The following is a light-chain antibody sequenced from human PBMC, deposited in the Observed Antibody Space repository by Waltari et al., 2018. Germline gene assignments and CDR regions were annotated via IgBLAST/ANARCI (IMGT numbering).Light chain of an antibody. CDR3: TSYTTNSVVI. J-gene: IGLJ2*01. CDR1: SSHVGAHKY. Sequence: QSALTPPASVSGSPEQSITIPCTGTSSHVGAHKYVYWYQQHPGRAPKLIIYDVSKRPSGVSSRLSGSKSGNTASLTISGLQAEDEADYYCTSYTTNSVVIFGGGTEVTVL. V-gene: IGLV2-14*03. CDR2: DVS.